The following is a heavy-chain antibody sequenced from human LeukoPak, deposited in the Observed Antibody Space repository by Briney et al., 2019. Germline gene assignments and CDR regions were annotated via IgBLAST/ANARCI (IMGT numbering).Heavy chain of an antibody. CDR3: ARDLSGVTGYTYGRGIDY. D-gene: IGHD5-18*01. CDR1: GFTFSNYA. V-gene: IGHV3-30*04. Sequence: GGSLRLSCAASGFTFSNYAIHWVRQAPGKGLEWVTVISSDGSKKSYADSVKGRFTISRDNSKNTLYLQMNSLRAEDTAVYYCARDLSGVTGYTYGRGIDYWGQGTLVTVSS. J-gene: IGHJ4*02. CDR2: ISSDGSKK.